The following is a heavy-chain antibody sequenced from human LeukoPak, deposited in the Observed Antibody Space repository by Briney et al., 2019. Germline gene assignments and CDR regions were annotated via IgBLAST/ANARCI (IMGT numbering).Heavy chain of an antibody. Sequence: PGGSLRLSCAASGFTFSDYGMHWVRQPPGKGLEWIGEINHSGSTNYNPSLKSRVTISVDTSKNQFSLKLSSVTAADTAVYYCARGNTTDFDYWGQGTLVTVSS. CDR3: ARGNTTDFDY. CDR1: GFTFSDYG. D-gene: IGHD1-26*01. J-gene: IGHJ4*02. V-gene: IGHV4-34*01. CDR2: INHSGST.